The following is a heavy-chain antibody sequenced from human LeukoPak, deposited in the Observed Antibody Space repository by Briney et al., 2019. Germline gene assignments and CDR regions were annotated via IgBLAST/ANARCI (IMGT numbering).Heavy chain of an antibody. CDR3: VKGSTAMVTYYFDY. V-gene: IGHV3-23*01. D-gene: IGHD5-18*01. J-gene: IGHJ4*02. CDR2: ISGSGGTT. CDR1: GFTFSNYA. Sequence: GGSLRLSCVASGFTFSNYAMSWVRQAPGKGLEWVSGISGSGGTTYYADSAKGWFTITRDNSKNTLYLRRSSLRVEDTAIYYCVKGSTAMVTYYFDYWGQGTLVTVSS.